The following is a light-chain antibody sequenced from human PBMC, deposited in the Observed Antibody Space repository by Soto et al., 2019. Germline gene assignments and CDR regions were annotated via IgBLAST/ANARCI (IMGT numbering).Light chain of an antibody. Sequence: AIRLTQSPSSFSASTGDRVTITCRARQGLXSYLAWYQQKPGKAPNILXDEASILQRGGPSRLSGSNSGTDFTLTISSLQAEYFATYYCQQTRSDPSTFGGGTKVDIK. CDR3: QQTRSDPST. V-gene: IGKV1-8*01. CDR2: EAS. J-gene: IGKJ4*01. CDR1: QGLXSY.